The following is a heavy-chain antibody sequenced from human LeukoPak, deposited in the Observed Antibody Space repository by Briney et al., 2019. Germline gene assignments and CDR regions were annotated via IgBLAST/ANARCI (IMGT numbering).Heavy chain of an antibody. J-gene: IGHJ4*02. Sequence: GGSLRLSCAASGFTFSSHLMHWVRQAQGTGLVWVSSIKGDGTAPNYADSVKGRFTISRDNAKSTLYLQMTSLRVEDTAVYHCVRNFATGDWGQGTLVTVSS. CDR1: GFTFSSHL. V-gene: IGHV3-74*01. CDR3: VRNFATGD. D-gene: IGHD1-14*01. CDR2: IKGDGTAP.